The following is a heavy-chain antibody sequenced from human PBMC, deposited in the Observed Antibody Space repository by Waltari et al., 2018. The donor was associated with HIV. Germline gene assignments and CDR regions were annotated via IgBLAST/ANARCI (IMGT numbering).Heavy chain of an antibody. CDR2: VIAGGDNT. D-gene: IGHD3-10*01. Sequence: EVQLLESGGGLVQPGGSLRISCVPSGFPFSNYAMSWVRQAPGRGLEWVSGVIAGGDNTYYADSVKGRFTISRDKSRNTLFMQMNSLTPEDTAVYYCVKHLVRGTFDYWGQGTVVTVSS. V-gene: IGHV3-23*01. J-gene: IGHJ4*02. CDR1: GFPFSNYA. CDR3: VKHLVRGTFDY.